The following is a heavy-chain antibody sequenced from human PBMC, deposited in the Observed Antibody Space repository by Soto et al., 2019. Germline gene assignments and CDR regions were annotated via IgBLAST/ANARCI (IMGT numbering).Heavy chain of an antibody. V-gene: IGHV1-69*06. CDR1: GGTFSSYA. Sequence: GASVKVSCKASGGTFSSYAISWVRQAPGQGLEWMGGIIPIFGTANYAQKFQGRVTITADKSTSTAYMELSSLRSEDTAVYYCARPSGSYPPYYYYYGMDVWGQGTTVTVSS. CDR2: IIPIFGTA. CDR3: ARPSGSYPPYYYYYGMDV. D-gene: IGHD1-26*01. J-gene: IGHJ6*02.